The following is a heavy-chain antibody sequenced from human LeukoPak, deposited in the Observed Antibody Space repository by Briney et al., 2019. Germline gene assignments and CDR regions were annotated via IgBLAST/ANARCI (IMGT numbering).Heavy chain of an antibody. J-gene: IGHJ5*02. D-gene: IGHD2-15*01. CDR1: GGSITSGSYY. CDR3: AGRVARGNWSDP. CDR2: IYPSGST. V-gene: IGHV4-61*02. Sequence: SETLSLTCTVSGGSITSGSYYWSWIRQPAGKGLEWIGRIYPSGSTNYNPSLKSRVTLSADTSKNQFSLKLSSVTAADTAVYYCAGRVARGNWSDPWGQGTLVTVSS.